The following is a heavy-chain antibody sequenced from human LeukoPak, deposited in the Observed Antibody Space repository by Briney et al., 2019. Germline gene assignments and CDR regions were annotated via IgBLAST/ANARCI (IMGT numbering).Heavy chain of an antibody. CDR1: GFTVSSNY. D-gene: IGHD2-15*01. V-gene: IGHV3-66*01. CDR2: IYSGGST. Sequence: GGSLRLSCAASGFTVSSNYMSWVRQAPGKGLEWVSVIYSGGSTYYADSVKGRFTISRDNSKNTLYLQMNSLRAEDTAVYYCARSVVVAAGWFDPWGQGTLVTVSS. J-gene: IGHJ5*02. CDR3: ARSVVVAAGWFDP.